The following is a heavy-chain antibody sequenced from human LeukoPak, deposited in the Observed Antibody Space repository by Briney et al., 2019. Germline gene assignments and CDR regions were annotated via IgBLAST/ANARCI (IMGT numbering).Heavy chain of an antibody. CDR1: GFTLSSYA. CDR2: ISSSSSYI. D-gene: IGHD3-10*01. CDR3: ARPMTLWAGAFDI. Sequence: GGSLRLSCAASGFTLSSYAMSWVRQAPGKGLEWVSAISSSSSYIYYADSVKGRFTISRDNAKNSLYLQMNSLRAEDTAVYYCARPMTLWAGAFDIWGQGTMVTVSS. J-gene: IGHJ3*02. V-gene: IGHV3-21*01.